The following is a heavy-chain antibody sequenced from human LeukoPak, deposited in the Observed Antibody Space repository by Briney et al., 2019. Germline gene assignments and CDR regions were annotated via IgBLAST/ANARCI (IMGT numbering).Heavy chain of an antibody. CDR3: ARVEGAFDI. Sequence: QAGRSLRLSCAASGFTVSSNDMSWVRQPPGKGMEWVAVIWYDGSNKYYADSVKGRFTISRDNSKNTLYLQMNSLRAEDTAVYYCARVEGAFDIWGQGAMVIVFS. CDR2: IWYDGSNK. J-gene: IGHJ3*02. V-gene: IGHV3-33*08. CDR1: GFTVSSND.